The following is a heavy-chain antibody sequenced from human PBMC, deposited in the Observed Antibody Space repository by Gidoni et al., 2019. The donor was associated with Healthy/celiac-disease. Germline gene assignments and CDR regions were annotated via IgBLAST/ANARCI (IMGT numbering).Heavy chain of an antibody. Sequence: EVQLLESGGGLVQPGGSLSLYCAASGFPFSRYAMSWGRQAPGKGLEWVSAISGSGGSTYYADSVKGRFTISRDNSKNTLYLQMNSLRAEDTAVYYCAKDGATYYYDSSGYYSVVYFDYWGQGTLVTVSS. CDR1: GFPFSRYA. CDR3: AKDGATYYYDSSGYYSVVYFDY. J-gene: IGHJ4*02. CDR2: ISGSGGST. V-gene: IGHV3-23*01. D-gene: IGHD3-22*01.